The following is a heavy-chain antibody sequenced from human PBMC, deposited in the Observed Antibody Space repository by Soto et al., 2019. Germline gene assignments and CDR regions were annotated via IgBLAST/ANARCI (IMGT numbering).Heavy chain of an antibody. V-gene: IGHV3-21*01. J-gene: IGHJ4*02. CDR1: GFTFSSYS. CDR3: ARVVYGELYYFDY. Sequence: GGSLRLSCAASGFTFSSYSMNWVHQAPGKGLEWVSSISSSSSYIYYADSVKGRFTISRDNAKNSLYLQMNSLRAEDTAVYYCARVVYGELYYFDYWGQGTLVTVSS. D-gene: IGHD3-10*01. CDR2: ISSSSSYI.